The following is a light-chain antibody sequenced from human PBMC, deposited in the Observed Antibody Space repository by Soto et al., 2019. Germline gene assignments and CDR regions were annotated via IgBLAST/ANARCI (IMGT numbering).Light chain of an antibody. V-gene: IGKV1-33*01. CDR1: QDISKS. J-gene: IGKJ3*01. Sequence: DIQMTQSPSSLAASVGHRVTITCQASQDISKSLTWYQQKPGKAPKLLIYDASNLETGVPSRFSGGRSGTDFTFTISRLQPEDLATCYCQQYDTLPLTFGPGTKVEIK. CDR3: QQYDTLPLT. CDR2: DAS.